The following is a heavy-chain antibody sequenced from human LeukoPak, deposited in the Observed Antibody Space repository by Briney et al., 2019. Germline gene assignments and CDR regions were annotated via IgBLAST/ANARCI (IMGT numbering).Heavy chain of an antibody. Sequence: GGSLRLSCEASGFVFSSYTMTWVRQAPGQGLEWVSAIGGRGGSKYYADSVKGRVTISRDNSKNTVSPQMNSLRRDDTAMYYCAKEGGAWGQGTLVVVSS. CDR3: AKEGGA. J-gene: IGHJ5*02. D-gene: IGHD3-16*01. CDR2: IGGRGGSK. V-gene: IGHV3-23*01. CDR1: GFVFSSYT.